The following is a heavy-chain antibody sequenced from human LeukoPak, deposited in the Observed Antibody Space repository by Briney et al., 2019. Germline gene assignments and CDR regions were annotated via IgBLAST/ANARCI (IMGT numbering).Heavy chain of an antibody. CDR3: ARDLLYCGGDGYSGDYYYYGMDV. CDR1: GGSISSYY. CDR2: IYYSGST. D-gene: IGHD2-21*02. J-gene: IGHJ6*02. Sequence: SETLSLTCTVSGGSISSYYWSWIRQPPGKGLEWIGYIYYSGSTNYNPSLKSRVTISVDTSKNQFSLKLSSVTAADTAVYYCARDLLYCGGDGYSGDYYYYGMDVWGQGTTVTVSS. V-gene: IGHV4-59*01.